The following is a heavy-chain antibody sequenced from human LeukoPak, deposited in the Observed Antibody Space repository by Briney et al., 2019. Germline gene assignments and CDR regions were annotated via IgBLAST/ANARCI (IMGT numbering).Heavy chain of an antibody. CDR3: ARNNYGSGIEDDY. CDR2: IYYSGST. V-gene: IGHV4-39*07. J-gene: IGHJ4*02. CDR1: GGSISSSSYY. D-gene: IGHD3-10*01. Sequence: PSETLSLTCTVSGGSISSSSYYWGWIRQPPGKGLEWIGTIYYSGSTYYNPSLKSRVTISVDTSKNQVSLKLSSVTAADTAVYYCARNNYGSGIEDDYWGQGTLVTVSS.